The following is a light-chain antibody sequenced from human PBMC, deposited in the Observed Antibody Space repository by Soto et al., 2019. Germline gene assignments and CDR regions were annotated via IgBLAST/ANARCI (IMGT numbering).Light chain of an antibody. Sequence: DIVMTQSPDSLAVSLGERATINCKSSQSVLYSPNNKNYLSWYQQKPGQPPKLLIYWASTRESGVPDRFSGSGSGTDFTLTISSLQAEDVAVHYCQQFGYTPRTFGQGTKVDIK. CDR3: QQFGYTPRT. J-gene: IGKJ1*01. CDR1: QSVLYSPNNKNY. CDR2: WAS. V-gene: IGKV4-1*01.